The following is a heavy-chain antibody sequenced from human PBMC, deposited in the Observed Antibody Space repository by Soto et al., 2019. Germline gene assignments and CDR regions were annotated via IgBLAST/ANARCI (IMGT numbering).Heavy chain of an antibody. Sequence: GGSLRLSCAASGFTFSSYGMHWVRQAPGKGLEWVAVIWYDGSNKYYADSVKGRFTISRDNSKNTLYLQMNSLRAEDTAVYYCARARGSSDAFDIWGQGTMVTVSS. D-gene: IGHD1-26*01. V-gene: IGHV3-33*01. CDR3: ARARGSSDAFDI. CDR1: GFTFSSYG. J-gene: IGHJ3*02. CDR2: IWYDGSNK.